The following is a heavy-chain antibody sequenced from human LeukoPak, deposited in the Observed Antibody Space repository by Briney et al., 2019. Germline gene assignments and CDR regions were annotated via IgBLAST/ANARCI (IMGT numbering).Heavy chain of an antibody. J-gene: IGHJ3*02. D-gene: IGHD2-2*01. Sequence: GGPQRLFCAVSVYLYSRYNMIWVRDAPGKAVGCVANKKQDGCEKQSVDSVKGIFTLYRDHPKNSLSLNMNRLRAENAAVFYCAICPGRSNAFDIWGQGTLVTVCS. CDR2: KKQDGCEK. V-gene: IGHV3-7*01. CDR1: VYLYSRYN. CDR3: AICPGRSNAFDI.